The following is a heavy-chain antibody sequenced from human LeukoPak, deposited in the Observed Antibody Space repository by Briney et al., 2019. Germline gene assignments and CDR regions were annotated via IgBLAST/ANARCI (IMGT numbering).Heavy chain of an antibody. Sequence: PGGSLRLSCAASGFTFSDYYMSWIRQAPGKGLEWVSHISSSGSTIYYADSVKGRFTISRDNAKNSLYLQMNSLRAEDTAVYYCAREARYSSGWHDYWGQGTLVTVSS. CDR2: ISSSGSTI. CDR3: AREARYSSGWHDY. J-gene: IGHJ4*02. CDR1: GFTFSDYY. D-gene: IGHD6-19*01. V-gene: IGHV3-11*04.